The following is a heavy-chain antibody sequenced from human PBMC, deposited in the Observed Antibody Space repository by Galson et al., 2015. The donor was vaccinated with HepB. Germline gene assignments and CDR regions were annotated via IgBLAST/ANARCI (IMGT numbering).Heavy chain of an antibody. Sequence: SLRLSCAASGFTFSIYVMNWVRQAPGKGLEWVSGISGSGGSTYYADSVKGRFTISRDNSKNTLYLQMNSLRGEDTAVYYCAKDRARVIPRSMDVWGQGTTITVSS. CDR1: GFTFSIYV. D-gene: IGHD4-11*01. CDR3: AKDRARVIPRSMDV. CDR2: ISGSGGST. V-gene: IGHV3-23*01. J-gene: IGHJ6*02.